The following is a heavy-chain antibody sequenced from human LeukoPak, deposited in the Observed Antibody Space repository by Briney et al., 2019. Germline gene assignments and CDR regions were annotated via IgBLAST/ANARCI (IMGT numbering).Heavy chain of an antibody. CDR3: AKLLWFGEEGDNWFDP. D-gene: IGHD3-10*01. V-gene: IGHV1-18*01. J-gene: IGHJ5*02. CDR1: GYTFTSYG. CDR2: ISAYNGNT. Sequence: GASVKVSCKASGYTFTSYGISWVRQAPGQGLEWMGWISAYNGNTNYAQKLRGRVTMTTDTSTSTAYMELRSLRSDDTAVYYCAKLLWFGEEGDNWFDPWGQGTLVTVSS.